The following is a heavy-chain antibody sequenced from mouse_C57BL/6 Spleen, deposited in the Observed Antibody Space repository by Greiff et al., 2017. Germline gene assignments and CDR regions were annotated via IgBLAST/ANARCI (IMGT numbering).Heavy chain of an antibody. CDR2: IYPGDGDT. V-gene: IGHV1-82*01. CDR3: ARDDYDVYYYAMDY. Sequence: QVQLQQSGPELVKPGASVKISCKASGYAFSSSWMNWVKQRPGKGLEWIGRIYPGDGDTNYNGKFKGKATLTAYKSSSTAYMQLSSLTSEDSAVYFCARDDYDVYYYAMDYWGQGTSVTVSS. CDR1: GYAFSSSW. D-gene: IGHD2-4*01. J-gene: IGHJ4*01.